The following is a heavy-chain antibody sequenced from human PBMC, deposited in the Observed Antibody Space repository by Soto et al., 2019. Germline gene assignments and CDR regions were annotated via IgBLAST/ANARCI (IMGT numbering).Heavy chain of an antibody. CDR2: IYYSGST. J-gene: IGHJ4*02. D-gene: IGHD5-18*01. CDR3: ARGGIQLSYAFDY. Sequence: PSETLSLTCTVSGGSISSGDYYWSWIRQPPGKGLEWIGYIYYSGSTYYNPSLKSRVTISVDTSQTQIYLNLTSVTAADTAVYYCARGGIQLSYAFDYWGQGIQVTVSS. V-gene: IGHV4-30-4*01. CDR1: GGSISSGDYY.